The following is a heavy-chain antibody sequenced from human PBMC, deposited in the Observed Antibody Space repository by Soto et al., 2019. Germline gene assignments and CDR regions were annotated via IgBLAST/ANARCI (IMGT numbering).Heavy chain of an antibody. CDR2: IYYSGST. CDR3: ARVGYSYGKGWFDP. Sequence: PSETLSLTCTVSGGSISSGDYYWSWIRQPPGKGLEWIGYIYYSGSTYYNPSLKSRVTISVDTSKNQFSLKLSSVTAADTAVYYCARVGYSYGKGWFDPWGQGTLVTVSS. CDR1: GGSISSGDYY. V-gene: IGHV4-30-4*02. J-gene: IGHJ5*02. D-gene: IGHD5-18*01.